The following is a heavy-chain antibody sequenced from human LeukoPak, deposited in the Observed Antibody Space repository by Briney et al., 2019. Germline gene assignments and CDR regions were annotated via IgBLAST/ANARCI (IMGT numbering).Heavy chain of an antibody. V-gene: IGHV1-2*02. CDR1: GYTFTGNY. Sequence: ASVKVSCKASGYTFTGNYMHWVRQAPGQGLEWMGWINPNSGGTNYAQKFQGRVTMTRDTSISTAHMELSRLRSDDTAVYYCASLTVVPAAIQRAFDIWGQGTMVTVSS. J-gene: IGHJ3*02. CDR2: INPNSGGT. CDR3: ASLTVVPAAIQRAFDI. D-gene: IGHD2-2*02.